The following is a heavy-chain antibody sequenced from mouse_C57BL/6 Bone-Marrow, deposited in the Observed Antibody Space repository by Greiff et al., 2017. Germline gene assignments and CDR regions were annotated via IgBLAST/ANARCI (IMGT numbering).Heavy chain of an antibody. CDR1: GFTFSSYG. CDR3: ARDCSNSGGFAY. Sequence: EVKLMESGGDLVKPGGSLKLSCAASGFTFSSYGMSWVRQTPDKRLEWVATISSGGSYTYYPDSVKGRFTISRDNAKNTLYLQMSSLKSEDTAMYYCARDCSNSGGFAYWGQGTLVTVSA. J-gene: IGHJ3*01. V-gene: IGHV5-6*01. CDR2: ISSGGSYT. D-gene: IGHD2-5*01.